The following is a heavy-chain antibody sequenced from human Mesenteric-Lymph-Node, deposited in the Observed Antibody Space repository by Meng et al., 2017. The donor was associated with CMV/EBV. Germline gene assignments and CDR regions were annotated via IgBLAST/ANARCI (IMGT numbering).Heavy chain of an antibody. Sequence: ASVKVSCKASGGTFSSYAISWVRQAPGQGLEWMGWINPNSGGTNYAQKFQGRVTMTRDTSISTAYMELSRLRSDDTAVYYCARESRGVKTSWARTSFQHWGQGTLVTVSS. D-gene: IGHD3-10*01. CDR2: INPNSGGT. V-gene: IGHV1-2*02. CDR3: ARESRGVKTSWARTSFQH. J-gene: IGHJ1*01. CDR1: GGTFSSYA.